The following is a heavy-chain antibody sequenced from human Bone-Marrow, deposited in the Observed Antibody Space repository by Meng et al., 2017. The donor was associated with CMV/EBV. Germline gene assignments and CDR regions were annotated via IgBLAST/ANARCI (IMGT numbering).Heavy chain of an antibody. Sequence: ESLKISCTVPGGSISSYYWSWIRQPPGKGLEWIGYIYYSGSTNYNPSLKSRVTISVDTSKNQFSLKLSSVTAADTAVYYCARVFSDRVALIPMRGIYFDYWGQGTLVTVSS. CDR3: ARVFSDRVALIPMRGIYFDY. J-gene: IGHJ4*02. CDR2: IYYSGST. D-gene: IGHD3-3*01. CDR1: GGSISSYY. V-gene: IGHV4-59*01.